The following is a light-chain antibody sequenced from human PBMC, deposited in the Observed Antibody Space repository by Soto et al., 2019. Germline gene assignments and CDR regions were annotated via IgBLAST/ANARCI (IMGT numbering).Light chain of an antibody. CDR1: QSVSSSY. CDR3: QQYSSSGWT. V-gene: IGKV3-20*01. J-gene: IGKJ1*01. CDR2: GAS. Sequence: EIVLTQSPGTLSLSPGERATLSCRASQSVSSSYLAWYQQKPGQAPRLLIYGASSRATGIPDRFSGSWSGKDFTITISRLEPEDSAVYYCQQYSSSGWTFGQGTKVEIK.